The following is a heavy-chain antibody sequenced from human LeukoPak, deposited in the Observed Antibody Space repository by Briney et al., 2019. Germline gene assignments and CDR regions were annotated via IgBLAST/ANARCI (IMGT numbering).Heavy chain of an antibody. CDR3: ARDYCSGGSWYKILT. D-gene: IGHD2-15*01. V-gene: IGHV3-48*04. CDR2: ITTVGTI. Sequence: GGSLRLSCAASGITFSSYSMNWVRQAPGKGLEWVSYITTVGTIYYSDYVKGRFTISRDNTKNSLYLQMNSLRAEDTAVYYCARDYCSGGSWYKILTWGQGTLVTVSS. CDR1: GITFSSYS. J-gene: IGHJ5*02.